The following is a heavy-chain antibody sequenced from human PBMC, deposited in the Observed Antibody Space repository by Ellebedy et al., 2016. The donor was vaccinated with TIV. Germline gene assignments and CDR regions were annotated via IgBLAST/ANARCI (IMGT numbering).Heavy chain of an antibody. Sequence: PGGSLRLSCEASGFSVMDDYMSWVRQAPGQGLEWVALVFGRDNTAYGDSVRGRFTVSSDKGTNTVFLQMSGLSADDTAVYYCVQDRYTTGWYAFDVWGLGTMVAVSS. V-gene: IGHV3-66*01. CDR1: GFSVMDDY. J-gene: IGHJ3*01. CDR2: VFGRDNT. D-gene: IGHD3-16*02. CDR3: VQDRYTTGWYAFDV.